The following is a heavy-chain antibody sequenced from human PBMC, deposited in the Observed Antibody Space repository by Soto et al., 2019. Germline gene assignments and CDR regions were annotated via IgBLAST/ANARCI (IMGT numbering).Heavy chain of an antibody. CDR3: ARALNTGMGPRFYYFGMDV. CDR2: MNPNGGDT. Sequence: QLVQSGAELKKPGASVKVSCKASGYSFTSYDINWVRQAPGQGLEWVGWMNPNGGDTGFAQKFQGRVTLTRNTSRSKAYMELSSLRSEDTAVYYCARALNTGMGPRFYYFGMDVWGQGTTVTVSS. V-gene: IGHV1-8*01. CDR1: GYSFTSYD. D-gene: IGHD4-4*01. J-gene: IGHJ6*02.